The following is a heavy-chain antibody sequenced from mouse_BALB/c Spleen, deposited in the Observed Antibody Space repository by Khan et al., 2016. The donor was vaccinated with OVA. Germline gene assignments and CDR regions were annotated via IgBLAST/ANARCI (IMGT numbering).Heavy chain of an antibody. V-gene: IGHV1-20*02. D-gene: IGHD1-1*01. CDR2: INPHIGET. J-gene: IGHJ2*01. CDR1: GYSFTGYF. Sequence: EVQLQESGPELVKPGASVKISCKASGYSFTGYFMNWVMQSHGKSLEWIGRINPHIGETFYNQKFKGKATLTVDESSSTAHMELRSLASEDSAVYYCARIYGSDFDYWGQGTTRTVSS. CDR3: ARIYGSDFDY.